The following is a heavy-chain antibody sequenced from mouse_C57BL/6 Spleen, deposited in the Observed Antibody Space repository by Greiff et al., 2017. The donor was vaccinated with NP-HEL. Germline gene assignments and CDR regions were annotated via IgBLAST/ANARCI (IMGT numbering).Heavy chain of an antibody. Sequence: QVQLQQSGPELVKPGASVKISCKASGYAFSSSWMNWVKQRPGKGLEWIGRIYPGDGDTNYNGKFKGKATLTADKSSSTAYWQLSSLTSEDSAVYFCARNGYPGYFDVWGTGTTVTVSS. D-gene: IGHD2-2*01. CDR3: ARNGYPGYFDV. V-gene: IGHV1-82*01. J-gene: IGHJ1*03. CDR1: GYAFSSSW. CDR2: IYPGDGDT.